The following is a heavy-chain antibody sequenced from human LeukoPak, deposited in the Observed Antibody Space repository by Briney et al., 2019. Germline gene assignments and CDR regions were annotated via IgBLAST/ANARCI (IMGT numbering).Heavy chain of an antibody. V-gene: IGHV4-34*01. J-gene: IGHJ4*02. CDR1: GGSFSGYY. CDR2: INHSGST. Sequence: SETLSLTCAVYGGSFSGYYWSWIRQPPGKGLEWIGEINHSGSTTYNPSLKSRVTISVDTSKNHFSLKLSSVTAADTAVYYCARAVVAARQTFDYWGQGTLVTVSS. D-gene: IGHD6-6*01. CDR3: ARAVVAARQTFDY.